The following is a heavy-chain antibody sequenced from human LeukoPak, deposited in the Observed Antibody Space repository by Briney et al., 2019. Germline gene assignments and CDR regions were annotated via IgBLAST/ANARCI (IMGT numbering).Heavy chain of an antibody. J-gene: IGHJ4*02. Sequence: GGSLRLSCAASGFTFRSYAMSWVRQAPGKGLEWVSVISGSGGSTSYADSVKGRFTISRDDSKNTLYVQMNSLKTEDTAVYYCTTEGSSAWYDYWGQGTLVTVSS. CDR2: ISGSGGST. D-gene: IGHD6-19*01. V-gene: IGHV3-23*01. CDR1: GFTFRSYA. CDR3: TTEGSSAWYDY.